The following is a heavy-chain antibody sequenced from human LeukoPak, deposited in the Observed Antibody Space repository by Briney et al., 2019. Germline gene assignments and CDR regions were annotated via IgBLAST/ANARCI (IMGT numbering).Heavy chain of an antibody. CDR3: ARDARLSGIAVAGTGGNFDY. CDR1: GFTFSSYA. Sequence: SGGSLRLSCAASGFTFSSYAMHWVRQAPGKGLEYVSAISSNGGSTYYANSVKGRFTISRDNSKNTLYLQMGSLRAEDMAVYYCARDARLSGIAVAGTGGNFDYWGQGTLVTVSS. J-gene: IGHJ4*02. CDR2: ISSNGGST. D-gene: IGHD6-19*01. V-gene: IGHV3-64*01.